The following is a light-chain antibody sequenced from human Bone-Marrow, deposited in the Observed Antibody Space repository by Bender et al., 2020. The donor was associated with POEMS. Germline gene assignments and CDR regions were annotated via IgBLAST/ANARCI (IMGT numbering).Light chain of an antibody. CDR1: NIGSKS. CDR2: DDS. J-gene: IGLJ3*02. Sequence: SYVLTQPPSVSVAPGQTARIPCGGENIGSKSVHWYQQKPGQAPVLVVYDDSDRPSGIPERFSGSNSGNTATLTISRVEAGDEADYYCQVWDGSSDHWVFGGGTKLTVL. CDR3: QVWDGSSDHWV. V-gene: IGLV3-21*02.